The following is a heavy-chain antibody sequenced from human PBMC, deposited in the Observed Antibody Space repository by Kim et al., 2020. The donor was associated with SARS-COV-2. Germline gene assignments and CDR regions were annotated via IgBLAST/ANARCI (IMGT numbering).Heavy chain of an antibody. CDR3: ATDRGRAGYYYDSSGYFGALD. D-gene: IGHD3-22*01. J-gene: IGHJ4*02. V-gene: IGHV1-24*01. CDR2: FDPEDGET. Sequence: ASVKVSCKVSGYTLTELSMHWVRQAPGKGLEWMGGFDPEDGETIYAQKFQGRVTMTEDTSTDTAYMELSSLRSEDTAVYYCATDRGRAGYYYDSSGYFGALDWGQGTLVTVSS. CDR1: GYTLTELS.